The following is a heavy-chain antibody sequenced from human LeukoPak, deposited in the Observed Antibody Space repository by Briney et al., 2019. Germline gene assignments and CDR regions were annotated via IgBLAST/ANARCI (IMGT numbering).Heavy chain of an antibody. D-gene: IGHD2-21*02. CDR3: AREFRDGYYFDY. J-gene: IGHJ4*02. Sequence: PGGSLRLSCAASGFTVSSNYMSWVRQAPGKGLEWVSVIYSGGSTYYADSVKGRFTTSRDNSKNTLYLQMNSLRAEDTAVYYCAREFRDGYYFDYWGQGTLVTVSS. CDR2: IYSGGST. CDR1: GFTVSSNY. V-gene: IGHV3-53*01.